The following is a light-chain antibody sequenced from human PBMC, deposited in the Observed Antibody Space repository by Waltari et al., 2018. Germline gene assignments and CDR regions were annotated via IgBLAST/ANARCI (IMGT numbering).Light chain of an antibody. J-gene: IGKJ1*01. CDR2: HAS. CDR1: QSISKY. V-gene: IGKV3-20*01. CDR3: QHYESLPVT. Sequence: EIVLTQSPGTLSLSPGERATLSCRARQSISKYLAWYQLKPGQAHRLLIYHASGRAAGIPDRFSGGGSVTDFSLTISGLEPEDFAVYYCQHYESLPVTFGQGTKVEIK.